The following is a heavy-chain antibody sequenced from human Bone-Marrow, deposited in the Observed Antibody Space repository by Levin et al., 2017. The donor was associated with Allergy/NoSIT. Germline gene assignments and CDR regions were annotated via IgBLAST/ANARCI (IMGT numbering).Heavy chain of an antibody. D-gene: IGHD6-13*01. CDR3: ARVSFSNYFDH. J-gene: IGHJ4*02. Sequence: GESLKISCKTSGYTFTTYPIAWLRQTPGQGLEWMGWISAASGNTNYAQKFQGRVTMTRDTSTDTVDMQLRSLRSGDTAVYYCARVSFSNYFDHWGQGALITVSS. CDR2: ISAASGNT. V-gene: IGHV1-18*01. CDR1: GYTFTTYP.